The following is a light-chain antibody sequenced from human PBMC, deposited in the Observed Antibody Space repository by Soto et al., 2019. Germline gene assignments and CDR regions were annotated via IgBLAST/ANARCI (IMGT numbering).Light chain of an antibody. V-gene: IGKV1-5*03. CDR1: QSVRTW. CDR2: KAS. CDR3: LEYNSYLIYT. J-gene: IGKJ2*01. Sequence: DIQMTQSPSTLSASVGDRVTITCRASQSVRTWLAWYQQKPGKAPKLLIYKASSLQSGVPSRFSGSGSGTDFTLTISRLQPDDFATYYCLEYNSYLIYTFGQGNKVEIK.